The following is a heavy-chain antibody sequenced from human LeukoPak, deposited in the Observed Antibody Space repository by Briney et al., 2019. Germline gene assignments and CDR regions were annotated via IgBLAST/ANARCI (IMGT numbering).Heavy chain of an antibody. D-gene: IGHD3-22*01. Sequence: SETLSLTCTVSDGSISSYYWSWIRQPPGKGLEWIGYIYYSGSTNYNPSLKSRVTISVDTSKNQFSLKLSSVTAADTAVYYCARDSSGPSTYFDYWGQGTLVTVSS. CDR3: ARDSSGPSTYFDY. V-gene: IGHV4-59*01. J-gene: IGHJ4*02. CDR1: DGSISSYY. CDR2: IYYSGST.